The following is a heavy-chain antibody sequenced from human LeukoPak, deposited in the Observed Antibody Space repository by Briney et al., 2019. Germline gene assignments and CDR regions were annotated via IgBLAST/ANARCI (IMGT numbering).Heavy chain of an antibody. CDR2: IWYDGSNK. CDR3: AREEITGTTHRLLDY. J-gene: IGHJ4*02. CDR1: GFTFSNYG. D-gene: IGHD1-20*01. V-gene: IGHV3-33*08. Sequence: GRSLRLSCTASGFTFSNYGMHWVRQAPGKGLEWVAVIWYDGSNKYYADSVKGRFTISRDNSKNTLYLQMNSLRAEDTAVYYCAREEITGTTHRLLDYWGQGTLVTVSS.